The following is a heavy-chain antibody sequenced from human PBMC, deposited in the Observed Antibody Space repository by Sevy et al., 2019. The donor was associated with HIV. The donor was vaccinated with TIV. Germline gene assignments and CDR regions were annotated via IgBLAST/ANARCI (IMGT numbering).Heavy chain of an antibody. V-gene: IGHV1-2*02. CDR1: GYTFTGYY. J-gene: IGHJ4*02. CDR3: ARVPGEGYYGSGSYYPHFDY. CDR2: INPNSGGT. D-gene: IGHD3-10*01. Sequence: ASVKVSCKASGYTFTGYYMHWVRQAPGQGLEWMGWINPNSGGTNYAQKFQGRVTMTRDTSISTAYMELSRLRSDDTAVDYCARVPGEGYYGSGSYYPHFDYWGQGTLVTVSS.